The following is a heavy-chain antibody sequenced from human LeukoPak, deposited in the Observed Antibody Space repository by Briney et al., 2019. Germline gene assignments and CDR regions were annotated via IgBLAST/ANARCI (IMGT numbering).Heavy chain of an antibody. D-gene: IGHD3-22*01. CDR2: INPNSGGT. Sequence: ASVKVSCKASGYTFTGYYMHWVRQAPGQGLEWMGWINPNSGGTNYAQKFQGWVTMTRDTSISTAYMELSRLRSDDTAVYYCARSYDSSGKAFDIWGQGTMVTVSS. CDR3: ARSYDSSGKAFDI. J-gene: IGHJ3*02. V-gene: IGHV1-2*04. CDR1: GYTFTGYY.